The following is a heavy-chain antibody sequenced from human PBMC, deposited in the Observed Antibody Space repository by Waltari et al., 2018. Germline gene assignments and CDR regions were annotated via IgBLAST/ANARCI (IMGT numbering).Heavy chain of an antibody. V-gene: IGHV1-2*02. D-gene: IGHD2-2*01. Sequence: QVQLVQSGAEVKKPGASVKVSCKASGYTFTGYYMHWVRQAPGQGLEWMGWINPNSGGTNYAQKFQGRVTMTRDTSISTAYMELSRLRSDDTAVYYCARDFCSSTSCYYNWFDPWGQGTLVTVSS. CDR1: GYTFTGYY. CDR3: ARDFCSSTSCYYNWFDP. J-gene: IGHJ5*02. CDR2: INPNSGGT.